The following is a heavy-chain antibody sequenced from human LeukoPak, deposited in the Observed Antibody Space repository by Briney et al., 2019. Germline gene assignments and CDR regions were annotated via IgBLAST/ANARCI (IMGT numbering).Heavy chain of an antibody. CDR2: LTFDTDDS. J-gene: IGHJ6*03. CDR3: ARGVEYGDDEDDDYYYSMDV. CDR1: GYTSSSTA. Sequence: GASVKVSCRASGYTSSSTAIHWVRQATGQGLEWMGSLTFDTDDSVSTQKFQGRLTFSRDTSTNTDYMELSSLRSDDTAVYYCARGVEYGDDEDDDYYYSMDVWGKGTTVIVSS. V-gene: IGHV1-8*01. D-gene: IGHD4-17*01.